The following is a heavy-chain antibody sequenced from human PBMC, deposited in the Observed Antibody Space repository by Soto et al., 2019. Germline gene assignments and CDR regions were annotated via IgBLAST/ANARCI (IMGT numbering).Heavy chain of an antibody. CDR2: IDPSDSYT. J-gene: IGHJ5*02. D-gene: IGHD6-13*01. CDR1: GYSFTSYW. CDR3: ARRHSSSSAFDP. V-gene: IGHV5-10-1*01. Sequence: PGESLKISCKGSGYSFTSYWISWVRQMPGKGLEWTGRIDPSDSYTNYSPSFQGHVTISADKSISTAYLQWSSLKASDTAMYYCARRHSSSSAFDPWGQGTLVTVSS.